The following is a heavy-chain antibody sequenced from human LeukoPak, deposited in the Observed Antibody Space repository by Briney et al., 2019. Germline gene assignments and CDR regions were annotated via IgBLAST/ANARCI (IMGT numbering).Heavy chain of an antibody. CDR2: IRWNSGSI. J-gene: IGHJ4*02. CDR3: AKGGYSSSSRVFDY. D-gene: IGHD6-6*01. V-gene: IGHV3-9*03. Sequence: TRGSLRLSCAASGFTLYDYAMHWVRPAPGKGLEWVSGIRWNSGSIGYADSVKGRFTISRDYAKNSLYLQMNSLRAEDMALYYCAKGGYSSSSRVFDYWGQGTLVTVSS. CDR1: GFTLYDYA.